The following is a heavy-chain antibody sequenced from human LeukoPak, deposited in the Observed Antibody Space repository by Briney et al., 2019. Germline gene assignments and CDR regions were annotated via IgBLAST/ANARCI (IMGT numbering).Heavy chain of an antibody. J-gene: IGHJ4*02. CDR1: GGSISSGGYY. V-gene: IGHV4-31*03. CDR2: IYYSGST. Sequence: SQTLSRTCTVSGGSISSGGYYWSWIRQHPGKGLEWIGYIYYSGSTYYNPSLKSRVTISVDKSKNQFSLNLSSVTAADTAVYYCARLTYYYDNSGAPVYWGQGTLVTVSS. D-gene: IGHD3-22*01. CDR3: ARLTYYYDNSGAPVY.